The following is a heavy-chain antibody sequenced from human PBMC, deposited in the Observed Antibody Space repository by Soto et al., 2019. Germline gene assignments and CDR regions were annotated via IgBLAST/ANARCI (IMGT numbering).Heavy chain of an antibody. CDR1: GYTFTDYY. CDR3: AIRTGQLAIISEFDGDWFFEV. J-gene: IGHJ2*01. CDR2: INPDSGGT. Sequence: ASVKVSCKASGYTFTDYYIHWVRQAPGQGLEWVGWINPDSGGTNLAQRFQGRVTMTSDTSINTAYMELSSPRSDDTAVYYCAIRTGQLAIISEFDGDWFFEVWGRGTLVTVSS. V-gene: IGHV1-2*02. D-gene: IGHD2-2*01.